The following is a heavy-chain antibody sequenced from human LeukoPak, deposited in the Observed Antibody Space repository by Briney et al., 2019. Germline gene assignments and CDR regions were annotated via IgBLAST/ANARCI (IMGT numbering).Heavy chain of an antibody. J-gene: IGHJ3*02. D-gene: IGHD3-10*01. Sequence: PGGSLRLSCVASGFTFSNYGMSWVRQAPGKGLEWVSAISGSVSTIYYADSVKGRFTISRDNPKNTLFLQMNSLRAEDTAIYYCAKDQSGSGTYLDNGALDIWGQGTMVTVSS. CDR3: AKDQSGSGTYLDNGALDI. CDR1: GFTFSNYG. V-gene: IGHV3-23*01. CDR2: ISGSVSTI.